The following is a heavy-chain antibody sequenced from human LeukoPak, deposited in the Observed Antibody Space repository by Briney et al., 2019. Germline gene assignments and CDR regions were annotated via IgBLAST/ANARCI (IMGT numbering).Heavy chain of an antibody. CDR1: GDSISSGGNY. J-gene: IGHJ4*02. CDR2: IYQSGNT. CDR3: ARDVLRYYFDS. Sequence: SETLSLTCTVSGDSISSGGNYWSWHRQRPGQGLEWVGCIYQSGNTYYNPSSKSRLTMSVDTSKNQFSLELSSVTAADTAVYYCARDVLRYYFDSWGQGTLVTVSS. V-gene: IGHV4-31*03. D-gene: IGHD2-8*02.